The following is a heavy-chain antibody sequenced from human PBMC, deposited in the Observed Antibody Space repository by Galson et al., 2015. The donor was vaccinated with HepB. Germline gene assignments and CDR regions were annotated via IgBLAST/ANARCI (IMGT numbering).Heavy chain of an antibody. CDR1: GYTFTSYD. D-gene: IGHD5-18*01. CDR2: MNPNSGNT. Sequence: SVKVSCKASGYTFTSYDINWVRQATGQGLEWMGWMNPNSGNTGYAQKFQGRVTMTRNTSISTAYMELSSLRSEDTAVYYCARALAPEIQLWLNWGQGTLVTVSS. CDR3: ARALAPEIQLWLN. V-gene: IGHV1-8*01. J-gene: IGHJ4*02.